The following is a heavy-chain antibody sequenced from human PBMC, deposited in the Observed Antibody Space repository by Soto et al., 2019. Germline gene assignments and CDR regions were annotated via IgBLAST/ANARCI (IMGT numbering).Heavy chain of an antibody. CDR3: ARENCSGGSCYSPVFDY. D-gene: IGHD2-15*01. J-gene: IGHJ4*02. CDR2: IYYSGST. V-gene: IGHV4-59*08. CDR1: GGSISSYY. Sequence: PSETLSLTCTVSGGSISSYYWSWIRQPPGKGLEWIGYIYYSGSTNYNPSLKSRVTISVDTSKNQFSLKLSSVTAADTAVYYCARENCSGGSCYSPVFDYWGQGTLVTVS.